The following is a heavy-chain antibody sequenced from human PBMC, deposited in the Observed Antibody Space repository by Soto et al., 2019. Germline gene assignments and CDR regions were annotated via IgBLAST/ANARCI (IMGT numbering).Heavy chain of an antibody. D-gene: IGHD6-13*01. Sequence: GASVKVSCKASGYTFTSYDINWVRQATGQGLEWMGWMNPNSGNTGYAQKFQGRVTMTRNTSISTAYMELSSLRSEDTAVYYCASLGYSSSWYNYGMDVWGQGTTVTVSS. CDR3: ASLGYSSSWYNYGMDV. CDR2: MNPNSGNT. J-gene: IGHJ6*02. V-gene: IGHV1-8*01. CDR1: GYTFTSYD.